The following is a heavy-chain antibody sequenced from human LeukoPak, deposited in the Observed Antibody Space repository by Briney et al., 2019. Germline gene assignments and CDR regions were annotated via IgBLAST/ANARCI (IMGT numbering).Heavy chain of an antibody. V-gene: IGHV3-66*01. D-gene: IGHD5-12*01. CDR1: EFSVGSNY. CDR3: ARGHSGYHNT. J-gene: IGHJ4*02. CDR2: IYSGGST. Sequence: GGSLRLSCAASEFSVGSNYMTWLRQAPGKGLEWVSLIYSGGSTYYADSVQGRFTISRDNSKHTLYLQMNSLRAEDTAVYYCARGHSGYHNTGGQGTLVTVSS.